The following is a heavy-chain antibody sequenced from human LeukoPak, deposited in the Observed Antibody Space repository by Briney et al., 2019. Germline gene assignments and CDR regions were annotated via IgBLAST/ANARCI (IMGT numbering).Heavy chain of an antibody. J-gene: IGHJ4*02. CDR3: ARGPLGWSDY. Sequence: GGSLRLSCAASGFTVTNYNMNWVRQARGKGLEWVSFISESGTAIYYAESVKGRFTISRDIARNSVYLQMDSLRDEDTAMYYCARGPLGWSDYWGQGLLVTVSS. D-gene: IGHD1-26*01. CDR1: GFTVTNYN. V-gene: IGHV3-48*02. CDR2: ISESGTAI.